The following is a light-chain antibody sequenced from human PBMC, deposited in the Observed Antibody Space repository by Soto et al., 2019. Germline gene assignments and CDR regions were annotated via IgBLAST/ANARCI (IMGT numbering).Light chain of an antibody. V-gene: IGKV1-5*01. J-gene: IGKJ1*01. CDR3: QQYNSYSGT. Sequence: DIQMTQSPSTLSASVGDRVTITCRASQSISSWLAWYQQKPGKAPKLLIYDASSLESGVPSRFSGSGSGTEFTRTISSLQPDDFATYYCQQYNSYSGTCGQGTKVEIK. CDR1: QSISSW. CDR2: DAS.